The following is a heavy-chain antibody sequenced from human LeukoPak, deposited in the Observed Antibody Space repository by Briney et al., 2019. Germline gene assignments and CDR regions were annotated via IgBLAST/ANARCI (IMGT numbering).Heavy chain of an antibody. J-gene: IGHJ4*02. CDR1: GYTFTSYY. CDR2: INPSDGST. V-gene: IGHV1-46*01. D-gene: IGHD3-16*01. CDR3: ARHQGAGEYPFDY. Sequence: ASVKVSCEASGYTFTSYYMHWVRQAPGQGLEWMGIINPSDGSTTYAQKFQGRVTMTRDTSTSTVYMELSSLRSEDTALYYCARHQGAGEYPFDYWGQGTLVTASS.